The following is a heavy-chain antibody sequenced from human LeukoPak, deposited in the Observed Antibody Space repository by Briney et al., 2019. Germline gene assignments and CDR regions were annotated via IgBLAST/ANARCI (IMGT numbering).Heavy chain of an antibody. J-gene: IGHJ6*02. V-gene: IGHV4-4*02. D-gene: IGHD2-2*03. Sequence: KPSETLSLTCAVSGGSISSSNWWSWVRQPPGKGLEWIGEIYHSGSTNYNPSLKSRVTISVDTSKNQFSLKLSSVTAANTAVYYCARGPGYCSSTSCRYYYYYYGMDVWGQGTTVTVSS. CDR3: ARGPGYCSSTSCRYYYYYYGMDV. CDR1: GGSISSSNW. CDR2: IYHSGST.